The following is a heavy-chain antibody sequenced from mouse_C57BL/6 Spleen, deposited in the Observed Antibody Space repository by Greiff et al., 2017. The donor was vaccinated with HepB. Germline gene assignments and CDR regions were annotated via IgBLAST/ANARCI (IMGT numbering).Heavy chain of an antibody. Sequence: QVQLQQSGTELVKPGASVKLSCKASGYTFTSYWMHWVKQRPGQGLEWIGNINPSNGGTNYNEKFKSKATLTVDKSSSTAYMQLSSLTSEDSAVYYCARDEGSNHWYCDVWGTGTTVTVSS. CDR3: ARDEGSNHWYCDV. V-gene: IGHV1-53*01. CDR1: GYTFTSYW. J-gene: IGHJ1*03. D-gene: IGHD2-5*01. CDR2: INPSNGGT.